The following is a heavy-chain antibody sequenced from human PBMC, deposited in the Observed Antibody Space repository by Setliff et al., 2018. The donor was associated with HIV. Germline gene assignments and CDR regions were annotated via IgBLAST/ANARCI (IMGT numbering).Heavy chain of an antibody. D-gene: IGHD2-15*01. Sequence: PGGSLRLSCAASGFTFSSYAMHWVRQAPGKGLEWVAVISYDGSNKYYADSVKGRFTISRDNSKNTLYLQMNSLRAEDTAVYYCARVAPIVVVVAATSDALDIWGQGTMVTVSS. J-gene: IGHJ3*02. CDR3: ARVAPIVVVVAATSDALDI. V-gene: IGHV3-30-3*01. CDR2: ISYDGSNK. CDR1: GFTFSSYA.